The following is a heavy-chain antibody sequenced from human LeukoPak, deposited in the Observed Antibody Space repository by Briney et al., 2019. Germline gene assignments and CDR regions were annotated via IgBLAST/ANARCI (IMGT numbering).Heavy chain of an antibody. D-gene: IGHD5-12*01. J-gene: IGHJ4*02. Sequence: PGGSLRLSCAASGFTFSSYGMHWVRQAPGKGQEWVAVISYDGSNKYYADSVKGRFTISRDNSKNTLYLQMNSLRAEDTAVYYCAKEGYSGYDYPSDFDYWGQGTLVTVSS. V-gene: IGHV3-30*18. CDR2: ISYDGSNK. CDR3: AKEGYSGYDYPSDFDY. CDR1: GFTFSSYG.